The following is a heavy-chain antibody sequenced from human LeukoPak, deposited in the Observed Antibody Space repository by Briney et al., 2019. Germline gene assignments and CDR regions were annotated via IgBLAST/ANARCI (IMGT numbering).Heavy chain of an antibody. J-gene: IGHJ4*02. D-gene: IGHD3-22*01. CDR1: GYTFTSYY. Sequence: ASVKVSCKASGYTFTSYYMHWVRQAPGQGLEWMGIINPSGGSTSYAQKFQGRVTMTRDTSASTVYMELSSLRSEDTAVYYCARDPATWLLLTGYFDYWGQGTLVTISS. CDR3: ARDPATWLLLTGYFDY. V-gene: IGHV1-46*01. CDR2: INPSGGST.